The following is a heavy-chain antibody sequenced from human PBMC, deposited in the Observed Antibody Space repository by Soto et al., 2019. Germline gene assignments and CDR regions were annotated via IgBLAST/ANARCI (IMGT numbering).Heavy chain of an antibody. CDR3: ARAGDYPLTGAFDV. J-gene: IGHJ3*01. D-gene: IGHD4-17*01. Sequence: SDTLSLTFAAPGGSISGNNWWSSVRQPPGKGLEWIGEIYHSGSTNYNPSLKSRVTLSVDKPKNEFSLKLGSVTAADTAMYYCARAGDYPLTGAFDVWGHGTLVTVSS. CDR1: GGSISGNNW. CDR2: IYHSGST. V-gene: IGHV4-4*02.